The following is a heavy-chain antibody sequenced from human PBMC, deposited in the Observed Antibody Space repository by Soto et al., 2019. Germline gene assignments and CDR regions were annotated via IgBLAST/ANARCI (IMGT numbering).Heavy chain of an antibody. D-gene: IGHD2-2*01. J-gene: IGHJ4*02. CDR1: GFTFSSYS. CDR3: ARFPGGTSFLDY. CDR2: ISSSSSTT. Sequence: HPGGSLRLSCAASGFTFSSYSMNWVRQAPGKGLEWVSYISSSSSTTYYADSVKGRFTISRDNAKNSLYLQMSSLRAEDTAVYYCARFPGGTSFLDYWGQGTLVTVSS. V-gene: IGHV3-48*01.